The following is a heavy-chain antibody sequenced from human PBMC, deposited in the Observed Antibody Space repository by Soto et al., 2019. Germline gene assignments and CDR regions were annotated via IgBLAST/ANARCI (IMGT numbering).Heavy chain of an antibody. D-gene: IGHD3-22*01. J-gene: IGHJ3*02. Sequence: QVQLVQSGAEVKKPGASVKVSCKVSGYTLTELSMHWVRQAPGKGLEWMGGFDPEDGETIYAQKFQGRVIMTEDTSTDTAYMELSSLRSEDTAVYYCATLRHYYDSSGYPSPGAFDIWGQGTMVTVSS. CDR2: FDPEDGET. CDR1: GYTLTELS. V-gene: IGHV1-24*01. CDR3: ATLRHYYDSSGYPSPGAFDI.